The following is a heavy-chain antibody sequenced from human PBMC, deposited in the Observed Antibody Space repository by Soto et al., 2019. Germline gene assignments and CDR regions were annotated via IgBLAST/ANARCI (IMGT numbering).Heavy chain of an antibody. Sequence: PGESLKISCKGSGYSFTSYWIGWVRQMPGKGLEWMGIIYPGDSDTRYSPSFQGQVTISADKSISTAYLQWSSLKASDTAMYYWARQGVAAAGTGYYYYMDVWGKGTTVTVSS. D-gene: IGHD6-13*01. CDR2: IYPGDSDT. J-gene: IGHJ6*03. CDR1: GYSFTSYW. CDR3: ARQGVAAAGTGYYYYMDV. V-gene: IGHV5-51*01.